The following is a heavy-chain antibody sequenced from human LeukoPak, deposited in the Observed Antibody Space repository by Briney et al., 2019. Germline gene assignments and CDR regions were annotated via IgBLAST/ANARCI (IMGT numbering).Heavy chain of an antibody. CDR1: GFTFSDYY. J-gene: IGHJ5*02. CDR3: AKDSGSGWYFNWFDP. V-gene: IGHV3-11*01. D-gene: IGHD6-19*01. Sequence: GGSLRLSCAASGFTFSDYYMSWIRQAPGKGLEWVSYISSSGSTIYYADSVKGRFTISRDNAKNSLYLHMNSLRAEDTAVYYCAKDSGSGWYFNWFDPWGQGTLVTVSS. CDR2: ISSSGSTI.